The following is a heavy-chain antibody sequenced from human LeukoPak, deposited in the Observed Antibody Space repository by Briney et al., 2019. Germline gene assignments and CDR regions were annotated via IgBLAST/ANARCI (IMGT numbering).Heavy chain of an antibody. Sequence: SETLSLTCAIYDGSFSGYSWTWIRQPPGKGLEWIGEISHFGSTKYIPSLESRVSLSLDTSKNQFSLELSSVAAADTAIYYCARRKGDRDRFPYYYYMDVWGKGTTVTISS. J-gene: IGHJ6*03. CDR1: DGSFSGYS. CDR3: ARRKGDRDRFPYYYYMDV. D-gene: IGHD2-21*02. CDR2: ISHFGST. V-gene: IGHV4-34*01.